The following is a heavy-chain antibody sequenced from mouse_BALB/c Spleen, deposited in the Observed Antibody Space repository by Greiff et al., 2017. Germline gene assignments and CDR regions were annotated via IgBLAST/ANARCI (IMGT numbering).Heavy chain of an antibody. CDR2: IWSGGST. J-gene: IGHJ4*01. CDR3: ARNGWLLRAMDY. D-gene: IGHD2-3*01. Sequence: VKLVESGPGLVQPSQSLSITCTVSGFSLTSYGVHWVRQSPGKGLEWLGVIWSGGSTDYNAAFISRLSISKDNSKSQVFFKMNSLQANDTAIYYCARNGWLLRAMDYWGQGTSVTVSS. CDR1: GFSLTSYG. V-gene: IGHV2-2*02.